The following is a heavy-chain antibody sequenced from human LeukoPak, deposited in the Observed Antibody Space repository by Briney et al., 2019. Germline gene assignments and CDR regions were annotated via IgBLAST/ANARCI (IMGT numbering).Heavy chain of an antibody. CDR1: GGTFSSYA. D-gene: IGHD2-2*01. Sequence: ASVKVSCKASGGTFSSYAISWVRQAPGKGLEWMGGSDLEDGETVYAQKFEDRLIVTEDTSTGTAYMELRSLTSEDTALYYCATGASTAMRGLDVWGQGTTVTVSS. J-gene: IGHJ6*02. V-gene: IGHV1-24*01. CDR2: SDLEDGET. CDR3: ATGASTAMRGLDV.